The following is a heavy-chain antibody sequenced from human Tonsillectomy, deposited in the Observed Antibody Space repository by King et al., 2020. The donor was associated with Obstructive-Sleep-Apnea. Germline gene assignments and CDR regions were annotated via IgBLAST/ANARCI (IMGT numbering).Heavy chain of an antibody. CDR2: INFSGST. V-gene: IGHV4-31*03. D-gene: IGHD6-19*01. CDR1: GGSISSGANY. CDR3: AGVCWEGIAVAGKPNWFDP. J-gene: IGHJ5*02. Sequence: VQLQESGPGLVKPSQTLSLTCTVSGGSISSGANYWTWIRHHPGKGLEWMGNINFSGSTYYNPALKSRVTISVDTSKNQFSLKLSSVTAADTAVYYCAGVCWEGIAVAGKPNWFDPWGQGTLVTVSS.